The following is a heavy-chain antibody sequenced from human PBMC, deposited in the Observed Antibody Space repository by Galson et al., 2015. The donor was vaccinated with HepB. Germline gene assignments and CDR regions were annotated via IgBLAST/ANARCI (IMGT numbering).Heavy chain of an antibody. J-gene: IGHJ4*02. CDR1: GFTFSSYG. D-gene: IGHD3-16*01. V-gene: IGHV3-33*01. CDR2: IWYDGSNK. CDR3: ARDPIEGGGFDY. Sequence: SLRLSCAASGFTFSSYGMHWVRQAPGKGLEWVAVIWYDGSNKYYADSVKGRFTISRDNSKNTLYLQMNSLRAEDTAVYYCARDPIEGGGFDYWGQGTLVTVSS.